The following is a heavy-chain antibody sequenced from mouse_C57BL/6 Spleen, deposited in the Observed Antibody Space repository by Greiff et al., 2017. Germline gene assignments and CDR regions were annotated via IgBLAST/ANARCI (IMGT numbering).Heavy chain of an antibody. CDR3: ARGGYYSNFLLDY. J-gene: IGHJ2*01. Sequence: EVKLMESGGGLVKPGGSLKLSCAASGFTFSSYAMSWVRQTPEKRLEWVATISDGGSYTYYPDNVKGRFTISRDNAKNNLYLQMSHLTSEDTAMYYCARGGYYSNFLLDYWGQGTTLTVSS. D-gene: IGHD2-5*01. V-gene: IGHV5-4*03. CDR1: GFTFSSYA. CDR2: ISDGGSYT.